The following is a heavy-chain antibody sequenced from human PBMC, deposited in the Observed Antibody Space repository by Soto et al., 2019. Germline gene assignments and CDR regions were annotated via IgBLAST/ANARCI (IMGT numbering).Heavy chain of an antibody. Sequence: QVQLVQSGAEVKKPGASVKVSCKASGYTFTSYGISWVRQAPGQGLEWMGWISAYNGNTNYAQKLQGRVTMTTDTTTSTAYMELRILRSDVTAVYYCARWLVYYYGSGSYAPDYWGQGTLVTVSS. CDR2: ISAYNGNT. CDR3: ARWLVYYYGSGSYAPDY. J-gene: IGHJ4*02. V-gene: IGHV1-18*01. CDR1: GYTFTSYG. D-gene: IGHD3-10*01.